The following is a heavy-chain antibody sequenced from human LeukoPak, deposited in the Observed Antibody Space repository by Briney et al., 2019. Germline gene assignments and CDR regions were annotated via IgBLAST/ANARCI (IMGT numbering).Heavy chain of an antibody. CDR2: IYHSGST. D-gene: IGHD3-10*01. J-gene: IGHJ3*02. V-gene: IGHV4-30-4*01. CDR1: GGSISNVDYY. CDR3: ARDYFGSGTPHLDAFDI. Sequence: PSETLSLTCTVSGGSISNVDYYWSCIRQSPGKGLECIGYIYHSGSTHYNPSLKSRVTISIDTSKNQFSLKLSSVTAADTAVYYCARDYFGSGTPHLDAFDIWGQGTMVTVSS.